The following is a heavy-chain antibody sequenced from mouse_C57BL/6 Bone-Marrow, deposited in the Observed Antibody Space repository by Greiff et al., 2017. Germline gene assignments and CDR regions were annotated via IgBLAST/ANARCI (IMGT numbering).Heavy chain of an antibody. CDR2: IRNKANNHAT. CDR1: GFTFRDAW. J-gene: IGHJ4*01. V-gene: IGHV6-6*01. CDR3: TRPLFSNWAMDY. D-gene: IGHD2-5*01. Sequence: EVKVEESGGGLVQPGGSMKLSCAASGFTFRDAWMDWVRQSPEKGLEWVAEIRNKANNHATYYAESVKGRFTISRDDSKSSVYLQMNSLRAEDTGSYYCTRPLFSNWAMDYWGQGTSVTVSS.